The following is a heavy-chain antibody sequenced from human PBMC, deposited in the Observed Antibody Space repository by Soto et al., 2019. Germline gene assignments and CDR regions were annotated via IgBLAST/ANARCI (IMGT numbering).Heavy chain of an antibody. Sequence: SETLSLICAVSGGSISSSNWWSWVRQPPGKGLEWIGEIYHSGSTNYNPSLKSRVTISVDKSKNQSSLKLSSVTAADTAVYYCARGGRTAMAPFDYWGQGTLVTVSS. D-gene: IGHD5-18*01. CDR3: ARGGRTAMAPFDY. CDR1: GGSISSSNW. J-gene: IGHJ4*02. CDR2: IYHSGST. V-gene: IGHV4-4*02.